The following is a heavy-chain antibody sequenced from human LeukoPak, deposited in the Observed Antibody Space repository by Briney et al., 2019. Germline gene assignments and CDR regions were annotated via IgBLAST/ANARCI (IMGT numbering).Heavy chain of an antibody. J-gene: IGHJ3*02. Sequence: SVKVSCKASGGTFSSYAISWVRQAPGQGLEWMGGIIPIFGTANYAQKFQGRVTITADESTSTAYMELSSLRSEDTAVYYCARDRGRGSSDAFDIWGQGTMVTVSS. CDR1: GGTFSSYA. CDR3: ARDRGRGSSDAFDI. D-gene: IGHD3-10*01. V-gene: IGHV1-69*13. CDR2: IIPIFGTA.